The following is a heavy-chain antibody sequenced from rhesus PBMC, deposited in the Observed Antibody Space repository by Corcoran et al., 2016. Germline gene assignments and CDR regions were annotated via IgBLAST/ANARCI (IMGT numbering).Heavy chain of an antibody. D-gene: IGHD6-37*01. CDR2: IGGRNGST. V-gene: IGHV4-127*01. CDR3: ASVYSGGRNYYFDY. J-gene: IGHJ4*01. CDR1: GSSISSGSG. Sequence: QVQLQESGTGLVKPSETLSLTCAVSGSSISSGSGWGWIRQPPGKGRGWIGYIGGRNGSTNCNPSLKSRVTISKDTSKNQFSLKRSSVTAADTAVYYCASVYSGGRNYYFDYWGQGVLVTVSS.